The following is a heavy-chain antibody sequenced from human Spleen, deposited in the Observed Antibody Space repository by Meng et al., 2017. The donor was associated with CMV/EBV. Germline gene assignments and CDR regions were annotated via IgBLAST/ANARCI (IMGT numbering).Heavy chain of an antibody. V-gene: IGHV4-31*02. CDR1: GGSISSGGYY. J-gene: IGHJ4*02. CDR2: IYYSGST. D-gene: IGHD4-23*01. Sequence: SGGSISSGGYYWSWIRQHPGKGLEWIGYIYYSGSTYYNPSLKSRVTISVDTSKNQFSLKLSSVTAADTAVYYCARARDYGGNSGFVDYWGQGTLVTVSS. CDR3: ARARDYGGNSGFVDY.